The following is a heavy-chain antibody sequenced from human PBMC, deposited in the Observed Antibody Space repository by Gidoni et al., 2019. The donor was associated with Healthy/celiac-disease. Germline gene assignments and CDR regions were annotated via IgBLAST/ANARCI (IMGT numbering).Heavy chain of an antibody. CDR2: ISSSSSTI. CDR3: AREGTYYDILTGYPINYYFDY. V-gene: IGHV3-48*04. CDR1: GFTFSSDS. Sequence: EVQLVESGGGLVQPGGSLRLSCAASGFTFSSDSVNWGRQAPGKGLEWVSYISSSSSTIYYADSVKGRFTISRDNAKNSLYLQMNSLRAEDTAVYYCAREGTYYDILTGYPINYYFDYWGQGTLVTVSS. J-gene: IGHJ4*02. D-gene: IGHD3-9*01.